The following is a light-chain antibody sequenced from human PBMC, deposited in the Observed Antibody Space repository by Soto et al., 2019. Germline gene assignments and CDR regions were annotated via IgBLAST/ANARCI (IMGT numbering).Light chain of an antibody. CDR1: QTVRNNY. V-gene: IGKV3-20*01. CDR3: QQFSSYPLT. CDR2: DAS. J-gene: IGKJ4*01. Sequence: EFVLTQSPGTLSLSPGARATLSCRASQTVRNNYLAWYQQKPVQAPRLLIYDASSRATGIPDIFSGGGSGTDFTITISRMAPEDFAVYYCQQFSSYPLTFGGGTKVEIK.